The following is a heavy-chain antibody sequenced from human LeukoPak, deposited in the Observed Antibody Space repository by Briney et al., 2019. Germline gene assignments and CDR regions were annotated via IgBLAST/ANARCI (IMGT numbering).Heavy chain of an antibody. D-gene: IGHD4-17*01. V-gene: IGHV1-3*01. CDR3: ARGLDYGDLDNY. Sequence: ASVKVSCKASGYTFISYAMHWVRQAPGQRLEWMGWINAGNGNTKYSQKFQGRVTITRDTSASTAYMELSSLRSEDTAVYYCARGLDYGDLDNYWGQGTLVTVSS. J-gene: IGHJ4*02. CDR2: INAGNGNT. CDR1: GYTFISYA.